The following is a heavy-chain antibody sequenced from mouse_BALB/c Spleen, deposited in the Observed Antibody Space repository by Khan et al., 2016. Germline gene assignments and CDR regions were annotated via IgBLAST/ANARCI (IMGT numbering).Heavy chain of an antibody. Sequence: EVELVESGGGLVQPGGSRKLSCAASGFTFSNFGMHWVRQAPEKGLEWVAFISSGSSTIYYAATVTGRFTVSRDNPKNPLFLQMTSLGSEDTAMYYCGRGDFWGQGTTLTVSS. CDR3: GRGDF. V-gene: IGHV5-17*02. CDR1: GFTFSNFG. J-gene: IGHJ2*01. CDR2: ISSGSSTI.